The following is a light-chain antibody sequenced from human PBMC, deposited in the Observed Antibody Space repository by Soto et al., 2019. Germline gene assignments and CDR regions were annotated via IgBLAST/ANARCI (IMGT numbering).Light chain of an antibody. CDR3: QQYATSPIT. J-gene: IGKJ5*01. Sequence: EIVLTQSPGTLSLSPGERATLSCRASQSFSGSFLAWYQQKPGQAPRLLLYGASSRATGIPDRFSGSGSGTDFTLSITSLEPEDFAVYFCQQYATSPITFGQGTRLEIK. CDR1: QSFSGSF. CDR2: GAS. V-gene: IGKV3-20*01.